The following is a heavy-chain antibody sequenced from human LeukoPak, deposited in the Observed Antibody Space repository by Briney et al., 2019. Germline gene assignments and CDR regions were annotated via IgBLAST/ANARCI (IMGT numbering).Heavy chain of an antibody. CDR3: ARLIPTSLSSGYYFSPNYFDY. J-gene: IGHJ4*02. CDR2: IYTSGST. CDR1: GGSISSGSYY. V-gene: IGHV4-61*02. D-gene: IGHD3-22*01. Sequence: PSQTLSLTCTVSGGSISSGSYYWSWIRQPAGKGLEWIGRIYTSGSTNYNPSLKGRVTISVDTSKNQFSLKLSSVTAADTAVYYCARLIPTSLSSGYYFSPNYFDYWGQGTLVTVSS.